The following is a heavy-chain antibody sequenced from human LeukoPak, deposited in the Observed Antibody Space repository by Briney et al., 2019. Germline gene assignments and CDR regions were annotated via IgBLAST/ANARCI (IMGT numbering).Heavy chain of an antibody. CDR1: GFTFSSYA. CDR2: ISYDGSNK. D-gene: IGHD4-17*01. CDR3: ARGEDYGRLPANP. Sequence: GGSLRLSCAASGFTFSSYAMHWVRQAPGKGLEWVAVISYDGSNKYYADSVKGRFTISRDNSKNTLYLQMNSLRAEDTAVYYCARGEDYGRLPANPWGQGTLVTVSS. V-gene: IGHV3-30-3*01. J-gene: IGHJ5*02.